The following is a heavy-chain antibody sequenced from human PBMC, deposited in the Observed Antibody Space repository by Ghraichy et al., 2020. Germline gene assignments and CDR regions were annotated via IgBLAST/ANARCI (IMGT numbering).Heavy chain of an antibody. Sequence: SLNISCAASGFTFSDYYMSWIRQAPGKGLEWVSYISSSSSYTNYADSVKGRFTISRDNAKNSLYLQMNSLRAEDTAVYYCARDLGYCSGGSCYVHYYGMDVWGQGTTVTVSS. J-gene: IGHJ6*02. D-gene: IGHD2-15*01. V-gene: IGHV3-11*06. CDR2: ISSSSSYT. CDR1: GFTFSDYY. CDR3: ARDLGYCSGGSCYVHYYGMDV.